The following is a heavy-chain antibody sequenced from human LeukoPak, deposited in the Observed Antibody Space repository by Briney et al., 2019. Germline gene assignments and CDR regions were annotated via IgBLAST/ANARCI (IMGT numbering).Heavy chain of an antibody. Sequence: GRSLRLSCAASGFTFDDYAMHWVRQAPGKGLEWVSGISWNSGSIGYADSVKGRFIISRDNAKNSLYLQMNSLRAEDTALYYCAKDIGDRGYSYGYFDYWGQGTLVTVSS. D-gene: IGHD5-18*01. J-gene: IGHJ4*02. CDR1: GFTFDDYA. CDR2: ISWNSGSI. V-gene: IGHV3-9*01. CDR3: AKDIGDRGYSYGYFDY.